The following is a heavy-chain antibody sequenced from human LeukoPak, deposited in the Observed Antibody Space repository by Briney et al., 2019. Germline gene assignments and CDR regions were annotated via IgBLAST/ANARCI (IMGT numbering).Heavy chain of an antibody. CDR3: ATYSSNWFYFDH. CDR1: GVSMSSYY. D-gene: IGHD6-13*01. CDR2: IYYTGST. V-gene: IGHV4-59*03. J-gene: IGHJ4*02. Sequence: SETLSLTCTVSGVSMSSYYWNWIRQPPGKGLEWIGYIYYTGSTTYNPSLKGRVTMSVDTSKNQFSLKLSSVTAADTAVYCCATYSSNWFYFDHWGQGSLVTVSS.